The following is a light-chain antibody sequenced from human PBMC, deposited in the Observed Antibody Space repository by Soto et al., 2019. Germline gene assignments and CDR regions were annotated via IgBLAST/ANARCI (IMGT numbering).Light chain of an antibody. CDR3: SSYTSSSTLEYV. Sequence: QSVLTQPASVSGSPGQSITISCTGTSSDVGGYNYVSWYQQHPGKAPKFMIYDVSNRPSGVSNRFSGSKSGNTASLTISVLQAEDEADYYCSSYTSSSTLEYVFGTGTKVTVL. V-gene: IGLV2-14*01. J-gene: IGLJ1*01. CDR2: DVS. CDR1: SSDVGGYNY.